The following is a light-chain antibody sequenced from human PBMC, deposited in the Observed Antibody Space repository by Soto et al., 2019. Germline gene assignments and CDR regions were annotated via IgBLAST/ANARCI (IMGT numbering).Light chain of an antibody. CDR1: SSDVGNYNY. J-gene: IGLJ1*01. CDR2: DVS. Sequence: QSVLTQPRSVSGSPGQSVTISCTGTSSDVGNYNYVSWYQQYPGKVPKLIIYDVSKRPSGVPDRFSGSKSGNTASLTISGLRAEDEADYYCCSYAGSFIFVFGTGTKVTVL. V-gene: IGLV2-11*01. CDR3: CSYAGSFIFV.